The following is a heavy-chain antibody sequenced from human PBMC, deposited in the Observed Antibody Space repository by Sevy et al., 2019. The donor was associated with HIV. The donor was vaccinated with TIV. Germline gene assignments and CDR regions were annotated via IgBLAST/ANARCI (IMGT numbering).Heavy chain of an antibody. D-gene: IGHD2-8*01. V-gene: IGHV3-30*18. Sequence: GGSLRLSCAASGFTFSSYGMHWVRQAPGKGLEWAAVISYDGSNKYNADSVKGRFTISRENSKNTRYLQMNSLRAEDTAVYYCAKDRRNGAGAFYYYYYGMDVWGQGTTVTVSS. CDR1: GFTFSSYG. J-gene: IGHJ6*02. CDR2: ISYDGSNK. CDR3: AKDRRNGAGAFYYYYYGMDV.